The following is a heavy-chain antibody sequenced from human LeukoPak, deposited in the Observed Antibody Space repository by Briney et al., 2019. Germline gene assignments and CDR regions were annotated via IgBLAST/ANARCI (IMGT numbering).Heavy chain of an antibody. CDR3: ARPATVTNEIDY. D-gene: IGHD4-17*01. CDR1: GYTFTGYY. J-gene: IGHJ4*02. Sequence: ASVKVSCKASGYTFTGYYMHWVRQAPGQGLEWMGWINPNSGGTNYAQKFQGRVTMTRDTSISTAYMELSRLRSDDTAVYYCARPATVTNEIDYWGQGTLVTVSS. CDR2: INPNSGGT. V-gene: IGHV1-2*02.